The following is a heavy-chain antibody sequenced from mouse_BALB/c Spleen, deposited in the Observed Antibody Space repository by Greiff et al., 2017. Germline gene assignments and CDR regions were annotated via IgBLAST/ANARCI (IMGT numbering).Heavy chain of an antibody. CDR2: IYPGNSDT. V-gene: IGHV1-5*01. J-gene: IGHJ4*01. CDR3: TRDYGSSYAMDY. D-gene: IGHD1-1*01. Sequence: EVKLVESGTVLARPGASVKMSCKASGYTFTSYWMHWVKQRPGQGLEWIGAIYPGNSDTSYNQKFKGKAKLTAVTSTSTAYMELSSLTNEDSAVYYCTRDYGSSYAMDYWGQGTSVTVSS. CDR1: GYTFTSYW.